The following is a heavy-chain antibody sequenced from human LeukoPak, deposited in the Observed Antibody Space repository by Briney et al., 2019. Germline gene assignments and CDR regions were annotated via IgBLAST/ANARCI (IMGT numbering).Heavy chain of an antibody. CDR3: ARDGGYCSGGTCYSTY. CDR2: IKQDGSEK. J-gene: IGHJ4*02. Sequence: GGSLRLSCVASAFTLSSYWMTWVRQAPGKGLEWVASIKQDGSEKYYADSVKGRFIISRDNAKNSLYLQMNSLRAEDTAVYYCARDGGYCSGGTCYSTYWGQGTLVTVSS. CDR1: AFTLSSYW. D-gene: IGHD2-15*01. V-gene: IGHV3-7*03.